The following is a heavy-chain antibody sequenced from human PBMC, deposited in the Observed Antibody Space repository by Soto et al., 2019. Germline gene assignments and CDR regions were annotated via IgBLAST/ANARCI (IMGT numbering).Heavy chain of an antibody. CDR3: AKALGVLEPFGY. V-gene: IGHV3-30*18. CDR1: GXTFSSYC. J-gene: IGHJ4*02. D-gene: IGHD3-3*02. CDR2: ISYDGSNK. Sequence: GSLRLSCAASGXTFSSYCMHWVRQAPGKGLEWVAVISYDGSNKYYADSVKGRFNISRENSKNTLYLQMNSLRAEDTAVYYCAKALGVLEPFGYWGQGTLVTVSP.